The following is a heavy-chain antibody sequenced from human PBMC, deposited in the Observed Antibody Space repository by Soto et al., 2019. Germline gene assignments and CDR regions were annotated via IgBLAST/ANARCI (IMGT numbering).Heavy chain of an antibody. J-gene: IGHJ4*02. CDR1: GDSVSSNSAA. CDR2: TYYRSKWYN. CDR3: ARDMAIDEDYDFWSGYYRGFDY. Sequence: SQTLSLTCAISGDSVSSNSAAWNWIRHSPSRGLEWLGRTYYRSKWYNDYAVSVKSRITINPDTSKNQFSLQLNSVTPEDTAVYYCARDMAIDEDYDFWSGYYRGFDYWGQGTLVTVSS. D-gene: IGHD3-3*01. V-gene: IGHV6-1*01.